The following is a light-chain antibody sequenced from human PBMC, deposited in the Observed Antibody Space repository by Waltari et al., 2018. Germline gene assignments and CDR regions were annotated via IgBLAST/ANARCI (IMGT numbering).Light chain of an antibody. CDR1: SSDFNGYNY. CDR2: DVV. J-gene: IGLJ2*01. CDR3: CSYVGSNVV. Sequence: QSALTQPRSVSGSPGQSVTLSCPGTSSDFNGYNYFSWYQQLPGKAPKLMIYDVVKRPSGVPDRFSASKSGNTASLTISGLQAEDEADYYCCSYVGSNVVFGGGTKLTVL. V-gene: IGLV2-11*01.